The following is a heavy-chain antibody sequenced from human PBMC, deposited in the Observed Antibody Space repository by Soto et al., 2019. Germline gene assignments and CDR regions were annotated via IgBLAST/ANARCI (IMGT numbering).Heavy chain of an antibody. Sequence: GASVKVSCKASGYTFTSYYMHWVRQAPGQGLERMGIINPSGGSTYYVQKFQGRVTMTRDTSTATVYMELSSLRSEDTAVYYCARTGVGYDYWGQGTLVTVSS. CDR2: INPSGGST. V-gene: IGHV1-46*03. J-gene: IGHJ4*02. CDR3: ARTGVGYDY. CDR1: GYTFTSYY. D-gene: IGHD3-3*01.